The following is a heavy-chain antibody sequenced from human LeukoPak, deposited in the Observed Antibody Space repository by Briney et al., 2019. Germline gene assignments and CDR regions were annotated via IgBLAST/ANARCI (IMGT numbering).Heavy chain of an antibody. CDR3: ARAKGQQLVSDAFDI. V-gene: IGHV1-2*02. CDR1: GYTFTGYY. J-gene: IGHJ3*02. CDR2: INPNSGGT. D-gene: IGHD6-13*01. Sequence: ASVKVSCKASGYTFTGYYMHWVRQAPGQGLEWMGWINPNSGGTNYEQKFQGRVTMTRDTSISTAYMELSRLRSDDTAVYYCARAKGQQLVSDAFDIWGQGTMVTVSS.